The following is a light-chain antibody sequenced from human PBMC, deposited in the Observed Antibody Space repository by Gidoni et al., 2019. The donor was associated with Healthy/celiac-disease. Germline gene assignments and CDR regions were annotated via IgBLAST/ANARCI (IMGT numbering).Light chain of an antibody. CDR1: QDISNY. CDR3: QQYDNLLLT. CDR2: DAS. V-gene: IGKV1-33*01. Sequence: DIQMTQSPSSLSASVGDRVTITCQASQDISNYLNWYQQKPGKAPKLLIYDASNLETGVPSRFSGSGSGTDFPFTISSLQPEDLATYYCQQYDNLLLTFXPXTKVDIK. J-gene: IGKJ3*01.